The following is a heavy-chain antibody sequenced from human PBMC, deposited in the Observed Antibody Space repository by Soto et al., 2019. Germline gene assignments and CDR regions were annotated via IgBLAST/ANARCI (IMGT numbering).Heavy chain of an antibody. CDR3: ARAGRRICRTVLAP. D-gene: IGHD2-15*01. Sequence: PVNVSSEAPRGTPRSYAMCWLRQSLGQGLEWMGGIIPIFGTANYAQKFQGRVTITADKSTSTAYMELSSLRSEDTAVYYCARAGRRICRTVLAPWGNGSLVTVS. CDR1: RGTPRSYA. V-gene: IGHV1-69*06. J-gene: IGHJ1*01. CDR2: IIPIFGTA.